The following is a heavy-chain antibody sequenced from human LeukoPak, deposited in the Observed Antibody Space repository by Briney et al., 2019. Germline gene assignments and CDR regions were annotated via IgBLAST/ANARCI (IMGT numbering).Heavy chain of an antibody. CDR3: SSGDAHAFDI. CDR1: GFTFSSYW. Sequence: GGSLRLSCAASGFTFSSYWMHWVRQAPGKGLVWDSRINGDGSGTSYADSVKGRFTVSRDNAKSTLYLQMNSLRAEDMAVYYCSSGDAHAFDIWGQGTMVTVSS. CDR2: INGDGSGT. D-gene: IGHD3-10*01. J-gene: IGHJ3*02. V-gene: IGHV3-74*01.